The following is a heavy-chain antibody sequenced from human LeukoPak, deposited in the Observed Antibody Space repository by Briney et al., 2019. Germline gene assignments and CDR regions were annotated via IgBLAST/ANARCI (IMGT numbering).Heavy chain of an antibody. Sequence: GGSLRLSCAASGFTFSSYAMHWVRQAPGKGLEWVAFIRYDGSNKYYADSVKGRFTISRDNSKNTLYLQMNSLRAEDTAVYYCAREMQDIVVVVAPFDYWGQGTLVTVSS. V-gene: IGHV3-30*02. J-gene: IGHJ4*02. D-gene: IGHD2-15*01. CDR2: IRYDGSNK. CDR3: AREMQDIVVVVAPFDY. CDR1: GFTFSSYA.